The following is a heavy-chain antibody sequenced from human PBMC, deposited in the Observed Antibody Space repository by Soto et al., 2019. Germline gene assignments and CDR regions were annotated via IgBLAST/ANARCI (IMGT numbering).Heavy chain of an antibody. Sequence: PAETLSITCTFSVGSISISSYDWGWIRQPPGKGLEWIGSIYYSGSTYYNPSLKSRVTISVDTSKNQFSLKLSSVTAADTAVYYCARQPYSSSWYRSYYYYYGMDVWGQGTTVTVSS. CDR2: IYYSGST. V-gene: IGHV4-39*01. CDR3: ARQPYSSSWYRSYYYYYGMDV. J-gene: IGHJ6*02. CDR1: VGSISISSYD. D-gene: IGHD6-13*01.